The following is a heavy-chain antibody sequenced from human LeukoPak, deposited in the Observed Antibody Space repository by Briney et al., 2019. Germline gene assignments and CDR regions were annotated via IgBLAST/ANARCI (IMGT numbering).Heavy chain of an antibody. J-gene: IGHJ4*02. CDR1: GYTFTDYY. Sequence: GASVKVSCKASGYTFTDYYIHWVRQAPGQGLEWMGWIDPNSGGTNFAQKFQGRVTMTTDTSITTAYMELTRLRSDDTAVYYCANWAATIRNFIYWGQGTLVTVSS. CDR3: ANWAATIRNFIY. D-gene: IGHD5-12*01. CDR2: IDPNSGGT. V-gene: IGHV1-2*02.